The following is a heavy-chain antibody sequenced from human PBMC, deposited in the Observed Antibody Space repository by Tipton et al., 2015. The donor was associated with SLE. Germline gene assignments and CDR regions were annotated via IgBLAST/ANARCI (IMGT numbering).Heavy chain of an antibody. CDR2: IRYDGSDK. Sequence: SLRLSCAASGFTFSDFGMHWVRQAPGKGLEWVSFIRYDGSDKYYADSVKGRFTISRDNSKNSLYLQMNSLRTEDTALYYCVKGRGHFFDYWGQGTLVTVSS. V-gene: IGHV3-30*02. CDR1: GFTFSDFG. J-gene: IGHJ4*02. D-gene: IGHD3-10*01. CDR3: VKGRGHFFDY.